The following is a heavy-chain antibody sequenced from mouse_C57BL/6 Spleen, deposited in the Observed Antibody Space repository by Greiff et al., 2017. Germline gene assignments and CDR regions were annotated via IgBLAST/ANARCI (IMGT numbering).Heavy chain of an antibody. D-gene: IGHD2-2*01. CDR3: ARPYGYDAYYFDY. J-gene: IGHJ2*01. V-gene: IGHV5-6*01. CDR1: GFTFSSYG. Sequence: VQLKESGGDLVKPGGSLKLSCAASGFTFSSYGMSWVRQTPDKRLEWVATISSGGSYTYYPDSVKGRFTISRDNAKNTLYLQMSSLKSEDTAMYYCARPYGYDAYYFDYWGQGTTLTVSS. CDR2: ISSGGSYT.